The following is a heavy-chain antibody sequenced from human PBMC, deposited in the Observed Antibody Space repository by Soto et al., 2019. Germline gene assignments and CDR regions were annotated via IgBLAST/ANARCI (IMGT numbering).Heavy chain of an antibody. CDR2: IYYSGTT. J-gene: IGHJ4*02. D-gene: IGHD3-10*01. CDR3: ARAPYYYGSGSYYFDY. V-gene: IGHV4-31*02. Sequence: TSETMPLTWTVSGGSINSAYSYCSWIRQHPGKGLEWIGYIYYSGTTYYNPSLKSRLIISIDTSTSQFSLKLSSVTAADTAVYYCARAPYYYGSGSYYFDYWGQGILVTVSS. CDR1: GGSINSAYSY.